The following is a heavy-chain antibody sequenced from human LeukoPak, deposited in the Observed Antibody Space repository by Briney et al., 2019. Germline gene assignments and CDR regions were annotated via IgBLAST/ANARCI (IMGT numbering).Heavy chain of an antibody. J-gene: IGHJ6*03. CDR1: GFTFSSYG. CDR2: ISYDGSNK. V-gene: IGHV3-30*18. D-gene: IGHD2-2*01. CDR3: AKEQPVPAAMFSYYYYYYMDV. Sequence: GGSLRLSCAASGFTFSSYGMHWVRQAPGKGLEWVAVISYDGSNKYYADSVKGRFTIARDNSKNTLYLQMNSLRAEDTAVYYCAKEQPVPAAMFSYYYYYYMDVWGKGTTVTVSS.